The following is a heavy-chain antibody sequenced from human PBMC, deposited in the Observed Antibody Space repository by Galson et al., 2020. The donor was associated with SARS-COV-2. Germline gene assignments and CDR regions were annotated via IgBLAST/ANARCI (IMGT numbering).Heavy chain of an antibody. V-gene: IGHV4-59*01. CDR2: ISYSGSA. D-gene: IGHD4-17*01. Sequence: ETSETLSLTCSVSDGPMSSYYLSWIRQPPGKGLEWIGYISYSGSANYNPSLRSRVTISVDLSKNQLSLKVTSVTAADTAVYYCARDPAPLYGDNYYYGMDVWGRGTTVTVSS. CDR1: DGPMSSYY. CDR3: ARDPAPLYGDNYYYGMDV. J-gene: IGHJ6*02.